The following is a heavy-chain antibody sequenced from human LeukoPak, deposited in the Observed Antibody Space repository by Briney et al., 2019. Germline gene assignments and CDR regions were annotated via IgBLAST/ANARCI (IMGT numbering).Heavy chain of an antibody. CDR1: GYTFNGYY. CDR3: ARALNGYGHYEVVY. J-gene: IGHJ4*02. V-gene: IGHV1-2*02. D-gene: IGHD4-17*01. CDR2: INPNSGGT. Sequence: GASVKVSCKSSGYTFNGYYVHWVRQAPGQGLEWMGWINPNSGGTNYPQKLQGRVTMTRDTSISTAYMELSRLRSDDTAMYYCARALNGYGHYEVVYWGQGTLVTVSS.